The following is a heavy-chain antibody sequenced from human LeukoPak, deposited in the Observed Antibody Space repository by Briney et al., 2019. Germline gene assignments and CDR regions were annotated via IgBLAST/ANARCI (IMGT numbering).Heavy chain of an antibody. Sequence: GASVKVSCKASGYTFTAYYMHWVRQAPGQGLEWMGWINPNSGDTNYAQKFPGRVTMTRDTSISTVYMELSSLRPDDTAVYYCARVFRWGTSREFRSGYHNMAFDHWGQGTQVTVSS. CDR1: GYTFTAYY. V-gene: IGHV1-2*02. CDR2: INPNSGDT. J-gene: IGHJ4*02. CDR3: ARVFRWGTSREFRSGYHNMAFDH. D-gene: IGHD3-22*01.